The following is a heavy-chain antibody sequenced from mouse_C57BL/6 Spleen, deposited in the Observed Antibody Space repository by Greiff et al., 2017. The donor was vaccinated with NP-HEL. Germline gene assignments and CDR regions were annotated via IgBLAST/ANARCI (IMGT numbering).Heavy chain of an antibody. CDR2: ISSGGSYT. CDR3: ARWYYGSSPAWFAY. Sequence: VQLKESGGDLVKPGGSLKLSCAASGFTFSSYGMSWVRQTPDKRLEWVATISSGGSYTYYPDSVKGRFTISRDNAKNTLYLKMSSMKSEDTAMYDCARWYYGSSPAWFAYWGQGTLVTVSA. CDR1: GFTFSSYG. J-gene: IGHJ3*01. V-gene: IGHV5-6*01. D-gene: IGHD1-1*01.